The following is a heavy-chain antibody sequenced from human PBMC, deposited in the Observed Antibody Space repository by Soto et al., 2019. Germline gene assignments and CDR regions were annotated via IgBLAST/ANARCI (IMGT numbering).Heavy chain of an antibody. Sequence: PGGSLRLSCTTSGFTFGAYALSWFRQAPGKGLEWVGFSRSKGYGGTTEFAASVRGRFTISRDDSNSIAYLQMNSPKTEDTAVYYCTRGMYTAYETAPLFFDFWGQGTLVTVSS. V-gene: IGHV3-49*03. D-gene: IGHD5-12*01. CDR2: SRSKGYGGTT. J-gene: IGHJ4*02. CDR3: TRGMYTAYETAPLFFDF. CDR1: GFTFGAYA.